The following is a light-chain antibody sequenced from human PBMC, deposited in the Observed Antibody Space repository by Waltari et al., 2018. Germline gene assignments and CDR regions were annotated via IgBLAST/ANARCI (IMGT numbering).Light chain of an antibody. CDR3: AAWDDSLSGPV. J-gene: IGLJ2*01. V-gene: IGLV1-47*01. CDR2: RNN. CDR1: SSTIGRNY. Sequence: QSVLTQPPSASGTPGQRVTISCSGSSSTIGRNYVYWYQQLPGTAPKLLIYRNNQRPSGVPDRFPGSKSGTSASLAISGLRSEDEADYYCAAWDDSLSGPVFGGGTKLTVL.